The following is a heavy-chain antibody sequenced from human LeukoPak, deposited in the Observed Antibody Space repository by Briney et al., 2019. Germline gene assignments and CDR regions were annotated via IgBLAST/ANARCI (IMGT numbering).Heavy chain of an antibody. CDR3: TSLSRPIDAFDI. Sequence: SETLSLTCTVSGGPISSYYWSWIRQPPGKGLEWIGYIYTSGSTNYNPSLKSRVTISVDTSKNQFSLKLSSVTAADTAVYYCTSLSRPIDAFDIWGQGTMVTVSS. CDR2: IYTSGST. V-gene: IGHV4-4*09. J-gene: IGHJ3*02. CDR1: GGPISSYY.